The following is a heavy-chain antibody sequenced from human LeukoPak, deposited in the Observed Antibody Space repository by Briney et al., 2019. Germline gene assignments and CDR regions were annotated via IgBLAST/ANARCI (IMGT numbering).Heavy chain of an antibody. J-gene: IGHJ4*02. Sequence: ASVKVSCKASGYTFTSYGISWVRQAPGQGLEWMGWISAYNGNTNYAQKLQGRVTMTTDTSTSTAYMELRSLRSDDTAVCYCARDGGVPGAMIRGYFDYWGQGTLVTVSS. CDR1: GYTFTSYG. D-gene: IGHD2-2*01. CDR3: ARDGGVPGAMIRGYFDY. CDR2: ISAYNGNT. V-gene: IGHV1-18*01.